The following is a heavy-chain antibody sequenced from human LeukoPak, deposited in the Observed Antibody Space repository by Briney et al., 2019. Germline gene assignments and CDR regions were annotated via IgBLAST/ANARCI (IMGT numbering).Heavy chain of an antibody. Sequence: PSQTLSLTCTVSGGSISSGGYYWSWIRQPPGKGLEWIGYIYHSGSTYYNPSLRSRVTISVDTSKNQFSLKLSSVTAADTAVYYCARWAVAGSYFDLWGRGTLVTVSS. CDR3: ARWAVAGSYFDL. J-gene: IGHJ2*01. CDR1: GGSISSGGYY. V-gene: IGHV4-30-2*01. D-gene: IGHD6-19*01. CDR2: IYHSGST.